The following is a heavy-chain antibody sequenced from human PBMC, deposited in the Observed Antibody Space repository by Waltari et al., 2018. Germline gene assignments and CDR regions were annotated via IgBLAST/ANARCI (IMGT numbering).Heavy chain of an antibody. CDR3: ARDLGYGGNRGGAFDI. CDR1: GGSISSGGYY. CDR2: IYYSGST. D-gene: IGHD3-10*01. J-gene: IGHJ3*02. Sequence: QVQLQESGPGLVKPSQTLYLTCTVSGGSISSGGYYWSWIRQHPGKGLEWIGYIYYSGSTYYNPSLKSRVTISVDTSKNQFSLKLSSVTAADTAVYYCARDLGYGGNRGGAFDIWGQGTMVTVSS. V-gene: IGHV4-31*03.